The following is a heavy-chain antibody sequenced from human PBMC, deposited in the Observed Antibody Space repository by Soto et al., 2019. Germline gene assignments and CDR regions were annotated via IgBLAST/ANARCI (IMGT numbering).Heavy chain of an antibody. Sequence: EVQLLESGGGLVQPGGSLRLSCAASGFTFSSYAMSWVRQAPGKGLEWVSAISGSGFSTYYADSVKGRFTVSRDTSKNTLIVQMNSVRAEDTAVYYCAKDPGDYPSDYFDYWGQGTLVTVSS. CDR2: ISGSGFST. J-gene: IGHJ4*02. D-gene: IGHD4-17*01. CDR3: AKDPGDYPSDYFDY. V-gene: IGHV3-23*01. CDR1: GFTFSSYA.